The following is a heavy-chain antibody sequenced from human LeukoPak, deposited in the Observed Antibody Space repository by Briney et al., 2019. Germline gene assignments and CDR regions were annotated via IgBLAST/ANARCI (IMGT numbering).Heavy chain of an antibody. CDR1: GFTFSSYA. V-gene: IGHV3-23*01. CDR2: ISGSGGST. J-gene: IGHJ4*02. CDR3: AKDRRPMTTVTKDFDY. Sequence: PGGSLRLSCAASGFTFSSYAMSWVRQAPGKGLEWVSAISGSGGSTYYADSVKGRFTISRDNSKNTLYLQMNSLRAEDTAVYYCAKDRRPMTTVTKDFDYWGQGTLVTVSS. D-gene: IGHD4-17*01.